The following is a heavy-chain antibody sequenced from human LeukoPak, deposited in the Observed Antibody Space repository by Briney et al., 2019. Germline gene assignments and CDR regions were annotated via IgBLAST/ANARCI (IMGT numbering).Heavy chain of an antibody. V-gene: IGHV4-34*01. CDR1: GFTFSSYT. J-gene: IGHJ6*03. CDR2: INHSGST. D-gene: IGHD3-10*01. Sequence: GSLRLSCAASGFTFSSYTMNWVRQPPGKGLEWIGEINHSGSTKNNPSLKSRVTISVDTSKNQFSLKLSSVTAADTAVYYCARRVGRYFGERAYYYNYMDVWGKGTTVTISS. CDR3: ARRVGRYFGERAYYYNYMDV.